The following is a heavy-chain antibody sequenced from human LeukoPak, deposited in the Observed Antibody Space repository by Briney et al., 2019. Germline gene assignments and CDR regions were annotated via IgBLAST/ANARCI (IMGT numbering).Heavy chain of an antibody. CDR3: AREGGYCGGDCYWVPHHFDY. J-gene: IGHJ4*02. CDR2: GNGGGGT. Sequence: PSETLSLTCAVYGGSLNGHYWSWIRLTTAKGLEWIGEGNGGGGTKFNPSLKSRVSISADTSKNQFSLHLTSVTAADTAVYYCAREGGYCGGDCYWVPHHFDYWGQGTLVTVSS. CDR1: GGSLNGHY. V-gene: IGHV4-34*01. D-gene: IGHD2-21*02.